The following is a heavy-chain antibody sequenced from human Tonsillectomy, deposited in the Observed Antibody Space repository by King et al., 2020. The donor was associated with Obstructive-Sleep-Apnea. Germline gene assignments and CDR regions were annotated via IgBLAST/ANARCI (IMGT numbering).Heavy chain of an antibody. CDR3: ARGGGGSSSPLDY. J-gene: IGHJ4*02. D-gene: IGHD1-26*01. CDR2: ISYDGRDD. V-gene: IGHV3-30*04. CDR1: GFTFSSSS. Sequence: QVQLVESGGGVVQPGRSLRLSSAASGFTFSSSSMHWVRQAPGKGLEWVAVISYDGRDDYYAESVKGRLTISKDNSKNTVYLQVNSLRAEDTAMYYCARGGGGSSSPLDYWGQGTLVTVSS.